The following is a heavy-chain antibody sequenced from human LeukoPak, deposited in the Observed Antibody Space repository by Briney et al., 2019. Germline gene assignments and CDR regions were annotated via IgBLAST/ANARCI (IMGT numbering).Heavy chain of an antibody. CDR1: GFTFSSYA. Sequence: GGSLRLSCAASGFTFSSYAMSWVRQAPGKGLEWVSAISGSGGSTYYADSVKGRFTISRDNSKKTLYLQMNSLRAEDTAVYYCAKDSYPYSSSWYGGDFDYWGQGTLVTVSS. CDR3: AKDSYPYSSSWYGGDFDY. J-gene: IGHJ4*02. D-gene: IGHD6-13*01. V-gene: IGHV3-23*01. CDR2: ISGSGGST.